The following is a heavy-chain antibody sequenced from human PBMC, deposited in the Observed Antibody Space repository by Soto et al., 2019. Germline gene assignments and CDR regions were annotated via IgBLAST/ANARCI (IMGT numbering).Heavy chain of an antibody. V-gene: IGHV3-21*01. J-gene: IGHJ5*01. CDR2: ISSGSSYI. CDR1: GFTFSTYT. D-gene: IGHD3-10*01. Sequence: NPGGSLRLSCAASGFTFSTYTMNWVRRAPGKGLEWISSISSGSSYIYYAGSVKGRFTISRDNAKNSLFLQMNSLRADDTAVYYCARDILSGGAYPDSWGQGTKVTVSS. CDR3: ARDILSGGAYPDS.